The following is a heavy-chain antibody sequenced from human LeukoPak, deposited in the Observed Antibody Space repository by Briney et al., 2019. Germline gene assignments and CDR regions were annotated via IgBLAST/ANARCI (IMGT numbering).Heavy chain of an antibody. CDR3: ARGKGDIVATLGHRDAFDI. CDR2: ISAYNGNT. CDR1: GYTFTSYG. D-gene: IGHD5-12*01. V-gene: IGHV1-18*01. J-gene: IGHJ3*02. Sequence: ASVKVSCKASGYTFTSYGITWVRQAPGQGLEWMGWISAYNGNTNYAQKLQGRVTMTTDTSTSTAYMELRSLRYDDTAVYYCARGKGDIVATLGHRDAFDIWGQGTMVTVSS.